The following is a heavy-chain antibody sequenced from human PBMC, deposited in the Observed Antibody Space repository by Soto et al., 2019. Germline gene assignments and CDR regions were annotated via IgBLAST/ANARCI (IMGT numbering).Heavy chain of an antibody. CDR1: GGSISTYY. CDR2: IYYSGST. D-gene: IGHD3-22*01. CDR3: ARFIAFKYDSSGYYFDY. V-gene: IGHV4-59*01. J-gene: IGHJ4*02. Sequence: SETLSLTCTVSGGSISTYYWSWIRQPPGKGLEWIGYIYYSGSTNYNPSLKSRVTISVDTSKNQFSLKLSSVTAADTAVYYCARFIAFKYDSSGYYFDYWGQGTLVTVS.